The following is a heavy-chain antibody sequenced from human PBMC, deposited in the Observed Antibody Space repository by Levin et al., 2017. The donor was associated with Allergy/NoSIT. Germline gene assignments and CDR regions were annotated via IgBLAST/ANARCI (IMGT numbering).Heavy chain of an antibody. J-gene: IGHJ4*02. CDR3: AKHRPSYYGMGTSFNY. D-gene: IGHD3-10*01. CDR2: ISGSGGDT. V-gene: IGHV3-23*01. Sequence: GGSLRLSCAASGFSVASDAMSWVRQAPGKGLEWVSAISGSGGDTYYADSVQGRFTISRDTSKNALYLQMNSLRVEDTAVYYCAKHRPSYYGMGTSFNYWGQGALVTVSS. CDR1: GFSVASDA.